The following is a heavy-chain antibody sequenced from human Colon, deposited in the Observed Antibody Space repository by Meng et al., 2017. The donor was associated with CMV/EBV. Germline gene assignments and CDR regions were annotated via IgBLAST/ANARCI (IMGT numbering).Heavy chain of an antibody. CDR2: TKTKASNYIT. CDR1: EVTFSGQN. Sequence: SEVTFSGQNMNWVRQAPGKGLEWITRTKTKASNYITEYAASVEGRFTISRDDSKNSLYLQMNSLKTEDTAVYYCTRDSMKGGGFDYWGQGSLVTVSS. D-gene: IGHD3-10*01. V-gene: IGHV3-72*01. J-gene: IGHJ4*02. CDR3: TRDSMKGGGFDY.